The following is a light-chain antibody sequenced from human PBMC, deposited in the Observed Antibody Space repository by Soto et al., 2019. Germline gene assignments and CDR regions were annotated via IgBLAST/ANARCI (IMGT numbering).Light chain of an antibody. CDR2: STN. CDR1: SGSVSTDNY. V-gene: IGLV8-61*01. J-gene: IGLJ3*02. Sequence: QAVVTQEPSLSVSPAVTVTLTCGLNSGSVSTDNYPSWYQQTPGQAPRTLIYSTNTRSSGVPDRFSGSILGSKAALTIAGAQADDESDYYCVLYMGRGISMFGGGTNLTVL. CDR3: VLYMGRGISM.